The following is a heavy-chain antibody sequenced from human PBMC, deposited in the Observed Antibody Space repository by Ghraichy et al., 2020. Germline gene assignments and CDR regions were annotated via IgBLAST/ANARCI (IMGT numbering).Heavy chain of an antibody. D-gene: IGHD4-17*01. J-gene: IGHJ4*02. CDR2: IWYDGSNK. CDR1: GFTFSSYG. CDR3: ARDGGEGLTVTQRGVFDY. Sequence: GGSLRLSCAASGFTFSSYGMHWVRQAPGKGLEWVAVIWYDGSNKYYADSVKGRFTISRDNSKNTLYLQMNSLRAEDTAVYYCARDGGEGLTVTQRGVFDYWGQGTLVTVSS. V-gene: IGHV3-33*01.